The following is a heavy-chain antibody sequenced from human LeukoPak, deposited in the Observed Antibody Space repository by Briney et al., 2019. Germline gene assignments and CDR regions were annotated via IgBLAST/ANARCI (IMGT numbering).Heavy chain of an antibody. D-gene: IGHD2-2*01. V-gene: IGHV1-18*01. CDR3: AAGYCSSTSCSEFDH. J-gene: IGHJ4*02. Sequence: ASVKVSCKASGYTITSYGTSWVRPAPGQGLEWMGWISAYNGNTNYAQKVQGRVTMTTDTSTSTAYMELRSLRSDDTAVYYCAAGYCSSTSCSEFDHWGQGTLVTVSS. CDR1: GYTITSYG. CDR2: ISAYNGNT.